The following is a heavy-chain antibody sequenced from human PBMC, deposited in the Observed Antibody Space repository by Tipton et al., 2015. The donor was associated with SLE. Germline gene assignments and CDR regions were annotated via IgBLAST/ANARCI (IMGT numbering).Heavy chain of an antibody. CDR3: ARLGGWELHVFDY. CDR1: GGSISSYY. D-gene: IGHD1-26*01. CDR2: IYYSGST. Sequence: TLSLTCTVSGGSISSYYWSWIRQPPGKGLEWIGYIYYSGSTNYNPPLKSRVTISVDTSKNQFSLKLSSVTAADTAVYYCARLGGWELHVFDYWGQGTLVTVSS. V-gene: IGHV4-59*01. J-gene: IGHJ4*02.